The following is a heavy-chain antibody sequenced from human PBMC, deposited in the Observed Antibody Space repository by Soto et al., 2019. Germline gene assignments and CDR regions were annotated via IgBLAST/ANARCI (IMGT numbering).Heavy chain of an antibody. Sequence: EVPLVESAGGLVQPGGSLRLSCAASGFTFSSYDMHWVRQDTGKGLEWVSAIGTAGDTYYPGSVKGRFTISRENAKNSLYRQMNSLRAGDTSGYYCARGKGIEAAGTDYWGQGTLVTVSS. J-gene: IGHJ4*02. V-gene: IGHV3-13*01. CDR1: GFTFSSYD. CDR3: ARGKGIEAAGTDY. D-gene: IGHD6-13*01. CDR2: IGTAGDT.